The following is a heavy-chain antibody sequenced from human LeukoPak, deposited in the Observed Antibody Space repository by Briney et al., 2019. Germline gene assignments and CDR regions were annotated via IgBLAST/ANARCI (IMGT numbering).Heavy chain of an antibody. Sequence: PGGSLRLSCAASGVTFSSYAMSWVRQAPGKGLEWVSAISGSGGSTYYADSVKGRFTISRDNSKNTLYLQMNSLRAEDTAVYYCAKYGYSYGGNYYGMDVWGQGTTVTVSS. V-gene: IGHV3-23*01. CDR1: GVTFSSYA. J-gene: IGHJ6*02. D-gene: IGHD5-18*01. CDR3: AKYGYSYGGNYYGMDV. CDR2: ISGSGGST.